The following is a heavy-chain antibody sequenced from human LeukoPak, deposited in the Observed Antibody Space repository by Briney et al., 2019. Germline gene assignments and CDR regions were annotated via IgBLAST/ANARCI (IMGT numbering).Heavy chain of an antibody. CDR1: GYTFTGYY. Sequence: ASVKVSCKASGYTFTGYYMHWVRQAPGQGLEWMGWINPNSGGTNYAQKFQGRVTMTRDTSISTAYMELSRLRSEDTAVYYCATTDTMYQPYQFDYWGQGTLVTVSS. CDR2: INPNSGGT. V-gene: IGHV1-2*02. J-gene: IGHJ4*02. D-gene: IGHD2-2*01. CDR3: ATTDTMYQPYQFDY.